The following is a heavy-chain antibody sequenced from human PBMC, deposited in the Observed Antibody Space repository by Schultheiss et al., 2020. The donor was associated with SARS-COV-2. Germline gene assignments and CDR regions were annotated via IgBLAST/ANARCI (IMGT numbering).Heavy chain of an antibody. Sequence: SGPTLVKPTQTLTLTCTFSGFPLSTSGMRVSWIRQPPGKALEWLARIDWDDDKFYSTSLKTRLTISKDTSKNQVVLTMTNMDPVDTATYYCARTTYCGGDCYPWSFDYWGQGTLVTVSS. CDR3: ARTTYCGGDCYPWSFDY. CDR2: IDWDDDK. V-gene: IGHV2-70*04. D-gene: IGHD2-21*02. J-gene: IGHJ4*02. CDR1: GFPLSTSGMR.